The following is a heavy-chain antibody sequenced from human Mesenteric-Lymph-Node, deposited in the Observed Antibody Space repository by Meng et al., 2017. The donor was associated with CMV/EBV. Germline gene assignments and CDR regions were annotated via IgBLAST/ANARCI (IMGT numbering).Heavy chain of an antibody. CDR3: ARDGYCSGGSCYRYYGMDV. CDR1: GGSVSSDSSY. J-gene: IGHJ6*02. V-gene: IGHV4-61*01. D-gene: IGHD2-15*01. CDR2: IYYSGST. Sequence: SETLSLTCTVSGGSVSSDSSYWSWIRQPPGKGLEWIGHIYYSGSTKYNPSLKSRVTISVDMSKNEFSLKLTFVTAADTAVYYCARDGYCSGGSCYRYYGMDVWGLGTTVTVSS.